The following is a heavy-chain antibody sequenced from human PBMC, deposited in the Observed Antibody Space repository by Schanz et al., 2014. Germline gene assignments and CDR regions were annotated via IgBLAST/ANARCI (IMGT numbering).Heavy chain of an antibody. Sequence: QVQLVESGGGLVQPGRSLRLSCATSGLNFDYYGMHWVRQTPGKGLEWVANIGYDGSEKYYVDSVKGRFIISRDSSKNTLFLQMNSLRAEDTAVYYCARGRGCTGGSCYSWFDLWGQGTLVTVAS. J-gene: IGHJ5*02. CDR3: ARGRGCTGGSCYSWFDL. CDR2: IGYDGSEK. V-gene: IGHV3-33*01. CDR1: GLNFDYYG. D-gene: IGHD2-15*01.